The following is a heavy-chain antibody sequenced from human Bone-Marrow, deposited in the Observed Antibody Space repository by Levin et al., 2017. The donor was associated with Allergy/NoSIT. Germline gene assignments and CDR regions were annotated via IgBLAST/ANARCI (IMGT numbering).Heavy chain of an antibody. Sequence: SQTLSLTCSVSGGSMRRYYWSWIRQSPERGLEWIGYIYSNGDASYNPALEGRVTISVDTPRNQFSLRLTSVTAADTALYFCARARDNFGYLPLDHWGQGTLVIVSS. CDR2: IYSNGDA. CDR1: GGSMRRYY. D-gene: IGHD5-18*01. V-gene: IGHV4-59*12. CDR3: ARARDNFGYLPLDH. J-gene: IGHJ4*02.